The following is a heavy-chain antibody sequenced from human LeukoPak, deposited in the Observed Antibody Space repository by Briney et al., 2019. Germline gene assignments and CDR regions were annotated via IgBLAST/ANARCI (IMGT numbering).Heavy chain of an antibody. J-gene: IGHJ6*03. Sequence: GASVKVSCXASGYTFTSYGISWVRQAPGQGLEWMGWISAYNGNTNYAQKLQGRVTMTTDTSTSTAYMELRSLRSDDTAVYYCARGGYYDFWSGYPPGNYYYMDVWGKGTTVTVSS. CDR2: ISAYNGNT. D-gene: IGHD3-3*01. V-gene: IGHV1-18*01. CDR1: GYTFTSYG. CDR3: ARGGYYDFWSGYPPGNYYYMDV.